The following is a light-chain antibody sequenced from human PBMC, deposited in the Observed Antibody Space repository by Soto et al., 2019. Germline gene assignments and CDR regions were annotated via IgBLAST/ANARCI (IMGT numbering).Light chain of an antibody. CDR3: LQDSNYPRT. CDR2: KAS. V-gene: IGKV1-5*03. Sequence: DIQMTLSPSPLSASVGDTVTVTCRASQTISSWLAWYQQKPGKAPKLLIYKASTLKSGVPSRFSGSGSGTEFTLTISSLQPDDFATYYCLQDSNYPRTFGQGTKVDIK. CDR1: QTISSW. J-gene: IGKJ2*01.